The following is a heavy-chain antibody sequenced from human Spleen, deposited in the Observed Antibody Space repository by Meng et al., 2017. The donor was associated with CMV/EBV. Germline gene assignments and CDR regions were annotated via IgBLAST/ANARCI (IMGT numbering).Heavy chain of an antibody. CDR1: GGSISSTSYY. D-gene: IGHD3-22*01. J-gene: IGHJ4*02. CDR2: IYFRGST. CDR3: GRDPDYDNSGYVGF. Sequence: QESGPALVKPSGPLSLSCSVSGGSISSTSYYWGWIRQPPGKGLEWIGSIYFRGSTYYNPSLKSRVTISEDLSKNQLSLKLTSVTAADTAVYYCGRDPDYDNSGYVGFWGQGTLVTVSS. V-gene: IGHV4-39*07.